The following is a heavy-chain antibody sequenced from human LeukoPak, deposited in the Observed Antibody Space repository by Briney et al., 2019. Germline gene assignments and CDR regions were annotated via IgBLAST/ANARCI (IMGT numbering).Heavy chain of an antibody. J-gene: IGHJ4*02. D-gene: IGHD1-26*01. CDR1: GYTFTDYY. CDR2: IHPNTLVT. CDR3: ARGTKDILGPVDY. V-gene: IGHV1-2*02. Sequence: ASVTVSCKASGYTFTDYYIHWVRQAPGQGLEWMGWIHPNTLVTNFAQKFQGRVTSTRDTSISTAYMELSRLRSDDTALYYCARGTKDILGPVDYWGQGTLVTASS.